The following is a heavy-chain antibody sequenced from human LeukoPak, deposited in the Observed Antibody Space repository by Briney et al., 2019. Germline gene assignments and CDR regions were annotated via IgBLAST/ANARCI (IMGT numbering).Heavy chain of an antibody. CDR2: MSYHESNK. V-gene: IGHV3-30*18. J-gene: IGHJ3*02. CDR1: GFTFSSYG. Sequence: GRSLRLSCAASGFTFSSYGMHWVRQAPGKGLVWVAVMSYHESNKYYTDSVKGRFTISRDNSKNTLYLQMNSLRAEDTAVYYCAKGRIAYYDSSDAFDIWGQGTMVTVSS. D-gene: IGHD3-22*01. CDR3: AKGRIAYYDSSDAFDI.